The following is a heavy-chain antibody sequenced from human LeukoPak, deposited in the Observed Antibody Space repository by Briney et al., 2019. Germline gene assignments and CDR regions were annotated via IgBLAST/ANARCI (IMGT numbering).Heavy chain of an antibody. CDR3: AKYKYDFWSGYPHYFDY. V-gene: IGHV3-23*01. CDR1: GFTFSSYA. CDR2: ISGSGGPT. J-gene: IGHJ4*02. D-gene: IGHD3-3*01. Sequence: GGSLRLSCAASGFTFSSYAMSWVRQPPGKGLEWVSAISGSGGPTYYAGSVKDRLTISRGHSENTLYRQVTCLRTEDTAVYYCAKYKYDFWSGYPHYFDYWGQGTLVTVSS.